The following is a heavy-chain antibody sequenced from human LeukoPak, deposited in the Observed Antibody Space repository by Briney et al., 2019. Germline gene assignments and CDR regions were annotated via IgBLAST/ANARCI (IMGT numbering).Heavy chain of an antibody. V-gene: IGHV3-23*01. J-gene: IGHJ4*02. CDR1: GFPFSTYA. CDR2: FSGSGGST. CDR3: ARSGLSRFGF. D-gene: IGHD2/OR15-2a*01. Sequence: PEGSLRLSCAASGFPFSTYAMNWVRLAPGKGLQWVSAFSGSGGSTYYADSVKGRFTISRDNSRNTLYLQMNSLRAEDTAVYYCARSGLSRFGFWGQGTLVTVSS.